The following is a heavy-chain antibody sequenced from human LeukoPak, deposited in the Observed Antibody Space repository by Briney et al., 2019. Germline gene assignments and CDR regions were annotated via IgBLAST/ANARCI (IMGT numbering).Heavy chain of an antibody. V-gene: IGHV4-59*01. CDR1: GGSISSYY. Sequence: SETLSLTCTVSGGSISSYYWSWIRQPPGKGLEWIGYIYYSGSTNYNPSLKSRVTTSVDTSKNQFSLKLSSVTAADTAVYYCARDEPSLDFWSGYYGYWGQGTLVTVSS. CDR3: ARDEPSLDFWSGYYGY. D-gene: IGHD3-3*01. CDR2: IYYSGST. J-gene: IGHJ4*02.